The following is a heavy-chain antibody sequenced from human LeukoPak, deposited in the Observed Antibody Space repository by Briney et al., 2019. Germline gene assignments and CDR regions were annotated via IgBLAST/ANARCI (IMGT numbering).Heavy chain of an antibody. V-gene: IGHV4-39*01. Sequence: PSETLSLTCTVSGGSISSSSYYWGWIRQPPGKGLEWIGSIYYSGSTYYNPSLKSRVTISVDTSKNQFSPKLSSVTAADTAVYYCASPNRVPFDYWGQGTLVTVSS. J-gene: IGHJ4*02. CDR3: ASPNRVPFDY. D-gene: IGHD1-14*01. CDR1: GGSISSSSYY. CDR2: IYYSGST.